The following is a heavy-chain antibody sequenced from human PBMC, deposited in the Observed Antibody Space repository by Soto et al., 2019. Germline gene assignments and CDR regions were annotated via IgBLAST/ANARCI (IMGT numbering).Heavy chain of an antibody. CDR2: ISAKNGNT. D-gene: IGHD1-1*01. CDR1: GYTFTSYG. Sequence: ASVQISCKASGYTFTSYGISWVRQAPGQGLEWMGWISAKNGNTNFAQKFRGRVTMTTDTSTSTVYMELRSLKPEDTAVYYCARDPRETTSGYLRQRPLVTVSS. CDR3: ARDPRETTSGY. V-gene: IGHV1-18*01. J-gene: IGHJ4*02.